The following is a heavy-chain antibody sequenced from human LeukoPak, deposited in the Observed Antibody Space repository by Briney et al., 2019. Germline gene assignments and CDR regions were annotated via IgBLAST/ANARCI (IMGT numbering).Heavy chain of an antibody. D-gene: IGHD6-25*01. CDR1: GGSFSGYY. J-gene: IGHJ4*02. CDR2: INHSGST. CDR3: ARARLGRGQRRPFDY. V-gene: IGHV4-34*01. Sequence: SETLSLTCAVYGGSFSGYYWSWIRQPPGKGLEWIGEINHSGSTNYNPSLKSRVTISVDTSKNQFSLKLSSVTAADTAVYYCARARLGRGQRRPFDYWGQGTLVTVSS.